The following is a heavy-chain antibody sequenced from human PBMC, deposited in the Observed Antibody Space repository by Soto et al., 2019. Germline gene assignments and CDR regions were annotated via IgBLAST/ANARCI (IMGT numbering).Heavy chain of an antibody. V-gene: IGHV3-21*01. J-gene: IGHJ4*02. Sequence: GGSLRLSCAASGFTFSSYSMNWVRQAPGKGLEWVSSISSSSSYIYYADSVKGRFTISRDNAKNSLYLQMNSLRAEDTAVYYCARAGGYSYGYQFDYWGQGTLVTVSS. CDR3: ARAGGYSYGYQFDY. CDR2: ISSSSSYI. CDR1: GFTFSSYS. D-gene: IGHD5-18*01.